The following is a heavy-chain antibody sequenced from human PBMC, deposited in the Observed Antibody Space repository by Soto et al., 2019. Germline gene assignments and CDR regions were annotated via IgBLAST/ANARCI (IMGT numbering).Heavy chain of an antibody. D-gene: IGHD4-17*01. CDR3: ARDHSTDYGHYVRSGNYFDY. J-gene: IGHJ4*02. CDR2: ISAYTGNT. Sequence: QVQLVQSGAEVKKPGASVKVSCKASGYTFTSYGISWVRQAPGQGLEWMGWISAYTGNTNYAQKLQGTVPMPPDTSTSTAYMELRSLRSDDTAVYYCARDHSTDYGHYVRSGNYFDYWGQGTLDTVSS. CDR1: GYTFTSYG. V-gene: IGHV1-18*01.